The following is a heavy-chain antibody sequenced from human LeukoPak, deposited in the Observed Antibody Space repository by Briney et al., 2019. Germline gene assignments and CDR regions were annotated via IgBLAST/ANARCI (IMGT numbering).Heavy chain of an antibody. CDR1: GYTFTAYY. D-gene: IGHD2-2*01. CDR3: ARGGLEVV. J-gene: IGHJ1*01. V-gene: IGHV1-2*02. Sequence: ASVKVSCKTSGYTFTAYYMHWVRQAPGQGLEWMGWINPNSGGPEYAQKFQDRVTLTRDTSISTVYMELTSLTSDDTAVYYCARGGLEVVWGQGTLVTVSS. CDR2: INPNSGGP.